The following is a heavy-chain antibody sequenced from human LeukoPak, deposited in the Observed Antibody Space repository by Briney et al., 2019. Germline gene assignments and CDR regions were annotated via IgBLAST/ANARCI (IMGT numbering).Heavy chain of an antibody. D-gene: IGHD6-6*01. CDR3: ARDRYSISSLYDF. V-gene: IGHV1-46*01. CDR1: GYTFTSYY. J-gene: IGHJ4*02. Sequence: APVKVSCKASGYTFTSYYIHWVRQAPGQGLEWMGIINPSGGSTTYAQKFQGRVTITRDTPTSTVYMVLSCLRSEDTAVYYCARDRYSISSLYDFWGQGTLVTVSS. CDR2: INPSGGST.